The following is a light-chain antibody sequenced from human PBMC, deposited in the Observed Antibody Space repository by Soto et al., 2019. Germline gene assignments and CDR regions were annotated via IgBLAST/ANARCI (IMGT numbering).Light chain of an antibody. J-gene: IGKJ4*01. CDR2: ATS. Sequence: DIPMTQSPSSLSASVGDRVTITCRASQSISSYLNWYQQKPGKAPKLLIYATSGLQSGVPSRFSGSGSGTDFTLTISNLQSEDFATYYCQQANSFPLTFGGGTKVEIK. CDR3: QQANSFPLT. V-gene: IGKV1-39*01. CDR1: QSISSY.